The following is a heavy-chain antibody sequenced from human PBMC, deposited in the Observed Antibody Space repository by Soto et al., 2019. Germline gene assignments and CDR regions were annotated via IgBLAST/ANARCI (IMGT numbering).Heavy chain of an antibody. Sequence: TLGNYPLNTLRHGPGKRREWVSGISNRADSTYYADSVKGLFTISRDNSKNRIFLQMNSLRDEDTAIYYCVFVNPYYYGSESVDELDVWGQGTTDTVSS. V-gene: IGHV3-23*01. J-gene: IGHJ6*02. CDR1: TLGNYP. D-gene: IGHD3-10*01. CDR3: VFVNPYYYGSESVDELDV. CDR2: ISNRADST.